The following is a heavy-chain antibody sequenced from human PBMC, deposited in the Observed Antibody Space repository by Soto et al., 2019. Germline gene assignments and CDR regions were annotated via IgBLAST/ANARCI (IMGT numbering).Heavy chain of an antibody. CDR3: ARDNPRIEYYYYGMAV. CDR2: IIPIFGTA. V-gene: IGHV1-69*06. Sequence: SVKVSCKASGGTFSSYAISWVRQAPGQGLEWMGGIIPIFGTANYAQKFQGRVTITADKSTSTAYMELSSLRSEDTAVYYCARDNPRIEYYYYGMAVWRPGTTVTV. CDR1: GGTFSSYA. J-gene: IGHJ6*02.